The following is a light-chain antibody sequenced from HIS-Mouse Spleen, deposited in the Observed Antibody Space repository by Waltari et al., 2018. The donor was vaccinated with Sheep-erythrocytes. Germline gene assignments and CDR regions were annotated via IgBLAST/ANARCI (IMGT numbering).Light chain of an antibody. J-gene: IGLJ1*01. Sequence: QSALTQPRSVSGSPVQSVTISCTGTSSDVGGYNYVSGYQQHPGKAPKIMIYDVSKRPSGVPDRFSGSKSGNTASLTISGLQAEDEADYYCCSYAGSYNHVFATGTKVTVL. CDR3: CSYAGSYNHV. CDR2: DVS. V-gene: IGLV2-11*01. CDR1: SSDVGGYNY.